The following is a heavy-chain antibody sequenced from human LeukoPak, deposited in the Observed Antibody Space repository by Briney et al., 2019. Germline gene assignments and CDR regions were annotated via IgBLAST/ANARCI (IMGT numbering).Heavy chain of an antibody. CDR3: ARYIVSYPHDAFDI. V-gene: IGHV4-59*01. Sequence: SETLSLTCTVSGGSISSYYWSWIRQPPGMGLEWIGFVYYSGTTNYNPSLKSRVTISVDTSKKQFSLKLSSVTAADTAFYYCARYIVSYPHDAFDIWGQGTMVTVSS. J-gene: IGHJ3*02. D-gene: IGHD1-26*01. CDR1: GGSISSYY. CDR2: VYYSGTT.